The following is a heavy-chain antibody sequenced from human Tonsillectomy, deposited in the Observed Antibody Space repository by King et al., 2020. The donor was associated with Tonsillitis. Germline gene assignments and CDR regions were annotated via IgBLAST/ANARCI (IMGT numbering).Heavy chain of an antibody. CDR2: IDWDDDK. CDR3: ARIFTKSGTPPDY. J-gene: IGHJ4*02. V-gene: IGHV2-70*04. CDR1: GFSLSTTGVR. D-gene: IGHD1-26*01. Sequence: VTLKESGPALVRPTQTLTLTCTVSGFSLSTTGVRVSWIRQPPGKALEWLAHIDWDDDKCYRASLKTRLTISKDTSRNQVVLFMTNMDPVDTGTYFCARIFTKSGTPPDYWGQGTRVTVST.